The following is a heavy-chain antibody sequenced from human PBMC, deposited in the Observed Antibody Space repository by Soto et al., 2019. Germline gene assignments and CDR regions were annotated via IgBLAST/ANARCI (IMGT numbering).Heavy chain of an antibody. CDR1: GLTFSDHY. Sequence: EVQLVESGGGLVQPGGSLRLSCAVSGLTFSDHYMGWVRQAPGKGLDWVGRIRDRVHSYSTEYAASVKGIFTISRDDSRNSLYLQMNSLKMEDAAVFYCVSLWSVTGSRDYWGRGPLVTVSS. D-gene: IGHD1-20*01. CDR2: IRDRVHSYST. CDR3: VSLWSVTGSRDY. J-gene: IGHJ4*02. V-gene: IGHV3-72*01.